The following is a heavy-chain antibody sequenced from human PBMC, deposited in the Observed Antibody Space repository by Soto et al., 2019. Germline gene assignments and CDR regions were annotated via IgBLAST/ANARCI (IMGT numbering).Heavy chain of an antibody. V-gene: IGHV4-4*07. CDR1: GGAINSYY. J-gene: IGHJ5*02. CDR3: ARGQRFSDWFDP. CDR2: IYSSGST. D-gene: IGHD3-3*01. Sequence: SATLSLTCTVSGGAINSYYCTWIRQPAGKGLEWIGRIYSSGSTKYNPPLQSRVTMSLDTSKNQFSLRLTSVTAADTAVYYCARGQRFSDWFDPWGQGTLVTVS.